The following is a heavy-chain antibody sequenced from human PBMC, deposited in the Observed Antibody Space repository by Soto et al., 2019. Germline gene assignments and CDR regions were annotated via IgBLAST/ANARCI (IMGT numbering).Heavy chain of an antibody. J-gene: IGHJ2*01. CDR2: IDSGDSA. CDR1: TLTFTADE. D-gene: IGHD2-8*01. CDR3: VRDYDTNPYWFFDL. Sequence: DVQLVESGGGLVQPGGSLRLSCAASTLTFTADEMSWVRQAPGKGLEWISQIDSGDSAHYAESVKGRFTISRDNAKKSVYLQMNSLRVEDTAVYYCVRDYDTNPYWFFDLWGQGALVTVSS. V-gene: IGHV3-48*03.